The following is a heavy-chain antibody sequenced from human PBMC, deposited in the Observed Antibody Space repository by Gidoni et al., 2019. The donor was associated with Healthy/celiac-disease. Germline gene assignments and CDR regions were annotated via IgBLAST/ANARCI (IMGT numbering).Heavy chain of an antibody. J-gene: IGHJ4*02. Sequence: QVQLVESGGGVVQPGRSLRLSCAAAGLTFSSYGMHWVRQAPGKGLEWVAGISYDGSNKYYADSVKGRFTISRDNSKNTLYLQMNSLRAEDTAVYYCAELSGSYYFGYWGQGTLVTVSS. CDR1: GLTFSSYG. D-gene: IGHD1-26*01. CDR3: AELSGSYYFGY. CDR2: ISYDGSNK. V-gene: IGHV3-30*18.